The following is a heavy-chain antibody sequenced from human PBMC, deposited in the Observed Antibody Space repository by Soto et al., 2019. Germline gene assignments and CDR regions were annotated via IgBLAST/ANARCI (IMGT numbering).Heavy chain of an antibody. J-gene: IGHJ6*02. Sequence: SETLSLTCTVSGGSISSGDYYWSWIRQPPGKGLEWIGYTYYSGSTSYNASLKSRTSISADPSNNQFSLKLHSLTAADTAVYFCGTMPIVVEPAPMDVWGPGTSVTVSS. V-gene: IGHV4-30-4*01. D-gene: IGHD2-2*01. CDR3: GTMPIVVEPAPMDV. CDR1: GGSISSGDYY. CDR2: TYYSGST.